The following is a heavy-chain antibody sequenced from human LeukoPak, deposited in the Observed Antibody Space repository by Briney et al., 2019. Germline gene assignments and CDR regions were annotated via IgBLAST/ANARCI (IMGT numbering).Heavy chain of an antibody. V-gene: IGHV3-15*04. CDR1: GFTFSSYW. J-gene: IGHJ6*02. CDR2: TVSEIDGETT. Sequence: GGSLRLSCAASGFTFSSYWMSWVRQVPGKGLEWVGQTVSEIDGETTDYATPVKGRFTISRDDSKSTLYLQMNSLKIEDTAVYYCTTDEDWNYARKDVWGQGATVIVSS. CDR3: TTDEDWNYARKDV. D-gene: IGHD1-7*01.